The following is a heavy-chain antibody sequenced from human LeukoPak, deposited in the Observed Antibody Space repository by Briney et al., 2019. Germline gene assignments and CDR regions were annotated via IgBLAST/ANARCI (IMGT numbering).Heavy chain of an antibody. V-gene: IGHV3-21*04. D-gene: IGHD5-12*01. CDR3: TRFMVATIDYYYGMDV. CDR2: ISSSSSYI. CDR1: GFTFSSYS. Sequence: GGSLRLSCAASGFTFSSYSMNWVRQAPGKGLEWVSSISSSSSYIYYADSVKGRFTISRDNAKNSLYLQMNSLRAEDTAVYYCTRFMVATIDYYYGMDVWGQGTTVTVSS. J-gene: IGHJ6*02.